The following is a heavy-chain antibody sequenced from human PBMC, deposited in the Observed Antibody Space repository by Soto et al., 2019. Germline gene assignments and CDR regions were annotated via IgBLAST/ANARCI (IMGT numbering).Heavy chain of an antibody. J-gene: IGHJ6*02. Sequence: ASVKVSCKASGGTFSSYAISWVRQAPGQGLEWMGGIIPIFGTANYAQKFQGRVTITADESTSTAYMELSSLRSEDTAVYYCARTSKAAAYYYYYGMDVWGQGTTVTAP. V-gene: IGHV1-69*13. CDR2: IIPIFGTA. CDR1: GGTFSSYA. D-gene: IGHD6-13*01. CDR3: ARTSKAAAYYYYYGMDV.